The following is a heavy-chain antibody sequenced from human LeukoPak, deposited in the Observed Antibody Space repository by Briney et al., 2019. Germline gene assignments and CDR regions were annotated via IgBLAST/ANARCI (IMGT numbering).Heavy chain of an antibody. D-gene: IGHD3-3*01. CDR3: ARDGFKGVVLLGWFDP. V-gene: IGHV3-30*04. J-gene: IGHJ5*02. Sequence: PGGSLRLSCAASGFTFSSYAMHWVRQAPGKGLEWVAVISYDGSNKYYADSVKGRFTISRDNSKNTLYLQMNSLRAEDTAVYYCARDGFKGVVLLGWFDPWGQGTLVTVSS. CDR1: GFTFSSYA. CDR2: ISYDGSNK.